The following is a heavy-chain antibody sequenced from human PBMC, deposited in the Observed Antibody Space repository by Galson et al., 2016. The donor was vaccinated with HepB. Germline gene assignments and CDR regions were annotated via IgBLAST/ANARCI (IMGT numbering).Heavy chain of an antibody. V-gene: IGHV1-2*02. D-gene: IGHD2-21*02. CDR1: GYTFTGYY. Sequence: SVKVSCKASGYTFTGYYIHWVRQAPGQGLEWMGWINPYNSDTNNAQKFQGRVTMTRDTTISTAYMELNRLRSDDSAVYYCARGEVVVTGILAVRYFAYWGQGTLVTVSS. CDR2: INPYNSDT. CDR3: ARGEVVVTGILAVRYFAY. J-gene: IGHJ4*02.